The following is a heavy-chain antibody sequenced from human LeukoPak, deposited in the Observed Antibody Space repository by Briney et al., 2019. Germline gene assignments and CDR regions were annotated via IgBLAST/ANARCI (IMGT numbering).Heavy chain of an antibody. CDR3: ARAIVGATRSGCHFDY. CDR1: GGSISSGGYY. Sequence: PSETLSLTCTVSGGSISSGGYYWSWIRQHPGKGLEWIGYIYYSGSTYYNPSLKSRVTISVDTSKNQFSLKLSSVTAADTAVYYCARAIVGATRSGCHFDYWGQGTLVTVSS. V-gene: IGHV4-31*03. J-gene: IGHJ4*02. CDR2: IYYSGST. D-gene: IGHD1-26*01.